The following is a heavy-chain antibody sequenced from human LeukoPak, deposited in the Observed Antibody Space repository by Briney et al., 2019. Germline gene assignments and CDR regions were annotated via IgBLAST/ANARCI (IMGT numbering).Heavy chain of an antibody. Sequence: PSETLSLTCTVSGGSISSYYWSWIRQPPGKGLEWIGHIYYSGTNYNPSLKSRITMSVDTSKNQFSLNLSSVTAADTAVSYCARQSWNGTYYYWGQGTLVTVSS. CDR1: GGSISSYY. D-gene: IGHD1-26*01. J-gene: IGHJ4*02. V-gene: IGHV4-59*08. CDR3: ARQSWNGTYYY. CDR2: IYYSGT.